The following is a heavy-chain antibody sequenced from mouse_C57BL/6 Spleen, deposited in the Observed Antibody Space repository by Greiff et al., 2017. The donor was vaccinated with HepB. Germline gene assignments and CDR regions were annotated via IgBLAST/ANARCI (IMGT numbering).Heavy chain of an antibody. V-gene: IGHV5-4*01. CDR1: GFTFSSYA. CDR3: ARDPPYYYGSSSLWYFDV. D-gene: IGHD1-1*01. Sequence: EVQVVESGGGLVKPGGSLKLSCAASGFTFSSYAMSWVRQTPEKRLEWVATISDGGSYTYYPDNVKGRFTISRDNAKNNLYLQMSHLKSEDTTMYYWARDPPYYYGSSSLWYFDVWGTGTTVTVSS. CDR2: ISDGGSYT. J-gene: IGHJ1*03.